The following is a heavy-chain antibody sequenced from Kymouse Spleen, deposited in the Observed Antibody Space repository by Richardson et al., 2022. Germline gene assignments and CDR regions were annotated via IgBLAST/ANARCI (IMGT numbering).Heavy chain of an antibody. Sequence: EVQLVESGGGLVQPGRSLRLSCAASGFTFDDYAMHWVRQAPGKGLEWVSGISWNSGSIGYADSVKGRFTISRDNAKNSLYLQMNSLRAEDTALYYCAKDIRGITGTTEGMDVWGQGTTVTVSS. D-gene: IGHD1-7*01. V-gene: IGHV3-9*01. CDR1: GFTFDDYA. J-gene: IGHJ6*02. CDR3: AKDIRGITGTTEGMDV. CDR2: ISWNSGSI.